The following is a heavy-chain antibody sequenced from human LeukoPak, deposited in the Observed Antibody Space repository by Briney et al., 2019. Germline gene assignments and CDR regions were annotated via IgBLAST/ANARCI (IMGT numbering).Heavy chain of an antibody. V-gene: IGHV1-8*03. J-gene: IGHJ4*02. CDR2: MNPNSGNT. CDR1: GYIFTSYD. D-gene: IGHD6-19*01. Sequence: ASVKVSCKASGYIFTSYDINWVRQATGQGLEWMGWMNPNSGNTGYAQKFQGRVTITRNTSISTAYMELSSLRSEDTAVYYCARYHSGWYYFDYWGQGTLVTVSS. CDR3: ARYHSGWYYFDY.